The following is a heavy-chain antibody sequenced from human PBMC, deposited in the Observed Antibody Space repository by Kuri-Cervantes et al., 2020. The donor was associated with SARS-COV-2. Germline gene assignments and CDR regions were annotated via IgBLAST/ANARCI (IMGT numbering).Heavy chain of an antibody. Sequence: GGSLRLSCAVSGFPFSDYAMNWVRQAPGKGLEWVSSISSTSSYIYYADSVKGRFTISRDNAKNSLYLQMNSLRAEDTAVYYCARDCSSPYKYYYYYYMDVWGKGTTVTVSS. V-gene: IGHV3-21*01. CDR3: ARDCSSPYKYYYYYYMDV. CDR1: GFPFSDYA. D-gene: IGHD6-13*01. J-gene: IGHJ6*03. CDR2: ISSTSSYI.